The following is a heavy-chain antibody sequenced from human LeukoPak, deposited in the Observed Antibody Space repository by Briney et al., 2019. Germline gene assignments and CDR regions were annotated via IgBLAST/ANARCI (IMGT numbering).Heavy chain of an antibody. CDR2: ISSSSSTI. V-gene: IGHV3-48*04. D-gene: IGHD6-6*01. Sequence: PGGSLRLSCAASGFTFSSYSMNWVRQAPGKGLEWVSYISSSSSTIYYADSVKGRFTISRDNAKNSLYLQMNSLRAEDTAVYYCASGLSSSSGDDAFDIWGQGTMVTVSS. CDR3: ASGLSSSSGDDAFDI. J-gene: IGHJ3*02. CDR1: GFTFSSYS.